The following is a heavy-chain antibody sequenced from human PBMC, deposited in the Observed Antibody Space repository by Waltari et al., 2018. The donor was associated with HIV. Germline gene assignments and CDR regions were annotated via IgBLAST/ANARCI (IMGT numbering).Heavy chain of an antibody. J-gene: IGHJ4*02. CDR1: GHSCTRSW. CDR2: IYSGDPDT. Sequence: EVQLVQPGAEGKKPGGSLRMARRGSGHSCTRSWIGWARQLPGRGLEWMGIIYSGDPDTRYSPSFQGQVTISADKSISTAYLQWSSLKASDTAMYYCARQVGYCSGGSCYPDYWGQGTLVTVSS. CDR3: ARQVGYCSGGSCYPDY. D-gene: IGHD2-15*01. V-gene: IGHV5-51*01.